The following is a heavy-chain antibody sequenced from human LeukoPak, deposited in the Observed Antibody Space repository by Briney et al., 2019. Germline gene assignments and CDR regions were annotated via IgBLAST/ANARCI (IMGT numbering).Heavy chain of an antibody. CDR1: GYTFTSYA. D-gene: IGHD6-19*01. V-gene: IGHV1-3*01. J-gene: IGHJ4*02. CDR2: INAGNGNT. Sequence: ASVKVSCKASGYTFTSYAMHWVRQAPGQRLEWMGWINAGNGNTKYSQKFQGRVTITRDTSASTAYMELSSLRSEDTAVYYCASSSGWYGVGYYFDYCGQGTLVTVSS. CDR3: ASSSGWYGVGYYFDY.